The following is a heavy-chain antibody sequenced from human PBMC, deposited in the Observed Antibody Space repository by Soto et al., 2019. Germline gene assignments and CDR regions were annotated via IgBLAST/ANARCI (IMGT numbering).Heavy chain of an antibody. CDR3: ARDLSTVDYFDSSGYSGVSSRTYYYYGMDV. J-gene: IGHJ6*02. D-gene: IGHD3-22*01. CDR2: NKPNSSGT. CDR1: GYTFTGYY. Sequence: GASVKVSCKASGYTFTGYYMHWVRQAPGQGLEWKGWNKPNSSGTYYAQKFQGWVTMTRDTSISTAYMELSRLRSDDTAVYYCARDLSTVDYFDSSGYSGVSSRTYYYYGMDVWGQGTTVTVSS. V-gene: IGHV1-2*04.